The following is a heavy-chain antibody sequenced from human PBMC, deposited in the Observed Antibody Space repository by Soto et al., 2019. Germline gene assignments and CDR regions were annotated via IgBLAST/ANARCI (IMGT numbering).Heavy chain of an antibody. D-gene: IGHD4-17*01. Sequence: QVQLQESGPGLVKPSQTPSLTCTVSGGSISSGGYYWSWIRQHPGKGLEWIGYIYYSGSTYYNPSLKSRVTISVDTSKNQFSLKLSSVTAADTAVYYCARALMTTVTTSHWFDPWGQGTLVTVSS. J-gene: IGHJ5*02. CDR3: ARALMTTVTTSHWFDP. CDR1: GGSISSGGYY. CDR2: IYYSGST. V-gene: IGHV4-31*03.